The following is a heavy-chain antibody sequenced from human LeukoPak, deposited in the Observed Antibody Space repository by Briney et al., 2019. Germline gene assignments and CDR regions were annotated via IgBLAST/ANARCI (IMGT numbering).Heavy chain of an antibody. D-gene: IGHD5-12*01. Sequence: GGSLRLSRAASGVSPSSYAMSCVPAAPGKGLEWVSAISGSGGSTYYADSVKGRFTISRDNSKDTLYLEMNSLRAEDTAVYCCAKGRSATLRSWFDYWGQGTLVTVSS. CDR3: AKGRSATLRSWFDY. J-gene: IGHJ4*02. V-gene: IGHV3-23*01. CDR2: ISGSGGST. CDR1: GVSPSSYA.